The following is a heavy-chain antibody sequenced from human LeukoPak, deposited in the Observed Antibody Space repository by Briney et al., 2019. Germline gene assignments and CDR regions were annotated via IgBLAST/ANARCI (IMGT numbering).Heavy chain of an antibody. D-gene: IGHD5-12*01. Sequence: ASVKVSCKASGYTFTSYAMHWVRQAPGQRLEWMGWINAGNGNTKYSQKLQGRVTITRDTSASTAYMELSSLRSEGTAVYYCARDPLDIVATMYYFDYWGQGTLVTVSS. CDR2: INAGNGNT. CDR3: ARDPLDIVATMYYFDY. V-gene: IGHV1-3*01. CDR1: GYTFTSYA. J-gene: IGHJ4*02.